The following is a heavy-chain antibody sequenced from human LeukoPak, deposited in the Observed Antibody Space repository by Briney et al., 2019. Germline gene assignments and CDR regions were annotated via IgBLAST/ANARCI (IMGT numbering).Heavy chain of an antibody. CDR1: GGSISSYY. V-gene: IGHV4-4*07. CDR3: ARCTDYYVSGSYYKTFDY. Sequence: SETLSLTCTVSGGSISSYYWSWIRQPAGKGLEWIGRIYTSGSTNYNPSLKSRVTMSVDTSKNQFSLKLSSVTAADTAVYYCARCTDYYVSGSYYKTFDYWGQGTLVSVSS. CDR2: IYTSGST. D-gene: IGHD3-10*01. J-gene: IGHJ4*02.